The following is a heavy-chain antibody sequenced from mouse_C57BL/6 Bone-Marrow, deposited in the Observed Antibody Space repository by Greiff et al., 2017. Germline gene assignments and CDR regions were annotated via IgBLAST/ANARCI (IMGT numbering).Heavy chain of an antibody. Sequence: VQLLQSGAELVKPGASVKLSCKASGFTINDYWMHWVKQRPGQGLEWIGWIYPGSGYTKYTQQFKGKATLATDKSSSTAYMQLSCLTYEDSAVYYCARWDGGYCGGYWYFDVWGTGTMVTVSS. V-gene: IGHV1-7*01. CDR1: GFTINDYW. J-gene: IGHJ1*03. CDR3: ARWDGGYCGGYWYFDV. CDR2: IYPGSGYT. D-gene: IGHD2-3*01.